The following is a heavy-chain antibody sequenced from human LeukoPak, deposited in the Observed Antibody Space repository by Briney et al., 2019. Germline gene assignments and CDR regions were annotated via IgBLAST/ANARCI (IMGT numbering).Heavy chain of an antibody. J-gene: IGHJ4*02. CDR3: ARDSPGAAAGTRFDY. D-gene: IGHD6-13*01. Sequence: ASVKVSCKASGGTFSSYAISWVRQAPGQGFEWMGGIIPIFGTANYAQKFQGRVTITADESTSTAYMELSSLRSEDTAVYYCARDSPGAAAGTRFDYWGQGTLVTVSS. CDR1: GGTFSSYA. V-gene: IGHV1-69*13. CDR2: IIPIFGTA.